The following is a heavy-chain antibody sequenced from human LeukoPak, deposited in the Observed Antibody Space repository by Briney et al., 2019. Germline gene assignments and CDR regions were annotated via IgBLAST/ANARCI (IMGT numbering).Heavy chain of an antibody. CDR2: MNPNSGNT. Sequence: ASVKVSCKASGYTFTNYDINWVRQTTGQGLEWMGWMNPNSGNTGYAQNFQGRVTITRNTSISTAYMELSSLRSEDTAVYYCARRYYDFWSGYYTDYWGQGTLVTVSS. V-gene: IGHV1-8*01. CDR3: ARRYYDFWSGYYTDY. CDR1: GYTFTNYD. J-gene: IGHJ4*02. D-gene: IGHD3-3*01.